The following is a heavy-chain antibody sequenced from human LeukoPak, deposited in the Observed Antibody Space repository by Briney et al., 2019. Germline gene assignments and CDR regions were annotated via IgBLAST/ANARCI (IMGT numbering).Heavy chain of an antibody. J-gene: IGHJ4*02. CDR1: GFTFSSYA. CDR2: ISYDGSNK. Sequence: GRSLRLSCAASGFTFSSYAVHCVRQAPGKGLEWVAVISYDGSNKYYADSVKGRFTISRDNSKNTLYLQMNSLRAEDTAVYYCARDRDIVVVVAASLDYWGQGTLVTVSS. CDR3: ARDRDIVVVVAASLDY. V-gene: IGHV3-30-3*01. D-gene: IGHD2-15*01.